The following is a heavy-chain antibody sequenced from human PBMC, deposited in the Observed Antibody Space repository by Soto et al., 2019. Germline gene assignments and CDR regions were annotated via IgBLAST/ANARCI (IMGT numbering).Heavy chain of an antibody. CDR2: ISYDGSNK. V-gene: IGHV3-30*18. Sequence: GGSLRLSCAASGFTFSSYGMHWVRQAPGKGLEWVAVISYDGSNKYYADSVKGRFTISRDNSKNTLYLQMNSLRAEDTAVYYCAKDRQYYGSGSQVFLFRGQGTLVTVSS. CDR3: AKDRQYYGSGSQVFLF. D-gene: IGHD3-10*01. CDR1: GFTFSSYG. J-gene: IGHJ4*02.